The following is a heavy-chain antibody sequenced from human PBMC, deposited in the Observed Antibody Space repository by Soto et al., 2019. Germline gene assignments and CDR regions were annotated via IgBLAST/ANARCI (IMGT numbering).Heavy chain of an antibody. CDR1: SGSLSSSNW. J-gene: IGHJ4*02. CDR3: VVYGSGSYFDY. Sequence: SETLSLTCAVSSGSLSSSNWWSWVRQPPGKGLEWIGEIYHSGSTNYNPSLKSRVTISVDKSKNQFSLKLSSVTAADTAVYYCVVYGSGSYFDYWGQGTLVTVSS. V-gene: IGHV4-4*02. CDR2: IYHSGST. D-gene: IGHD3-10*01.